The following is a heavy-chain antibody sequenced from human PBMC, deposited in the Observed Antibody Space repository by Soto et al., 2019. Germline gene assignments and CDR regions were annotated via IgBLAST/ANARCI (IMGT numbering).Heavy chain of an antibody. CDR3: ARDKITGLFDY. CDR1: GGNIRDHG. J-gene: IGHJ4*02. V-gene: IGHV4-34*01. CDR2: INHSGST. Sequence: LRYTVSGGNIRDHGCRCIRQPPGKGLEWIGDINHSGSTNYNPSLKSRVTISVDTSKNQFSLKLTSVTAADTAVYYCARDKITGLFDYWGQGTLVTVSS. D-gene: IGHD2-8*02.